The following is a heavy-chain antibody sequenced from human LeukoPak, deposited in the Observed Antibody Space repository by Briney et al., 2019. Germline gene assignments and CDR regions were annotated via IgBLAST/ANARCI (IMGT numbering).Heavy chain of an antibody. D-gene: IGHD5-18*01. V-gene: IGHV1-2*02. CDR2: INPNSGGT. J-gene: IGHJ3*02. CDR1: GYTFTGYY. CDR3: ARFYLDVDTAMVESDAFEI. Sequence: ASVKVSCKASGYTFTGYYMHWVRQAPGQGLEWMGWINPNSGGTNYAQKFQGRVTMTRDTSISTAYMELSRLRADDTAVYYCARFYLDVDTAMVESDAFEIWGQGTMVTVSS.